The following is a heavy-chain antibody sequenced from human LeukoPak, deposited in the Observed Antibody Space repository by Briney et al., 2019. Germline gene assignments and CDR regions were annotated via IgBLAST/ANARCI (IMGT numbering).Heavy chain of an antibody. J-gene: IGHJ4*02. CDR2: ISGSGGST. CDR3: AKGTRAVKWFRATVEFDY. CDR1: GFTFSSYA. V-gene: IGHV3-23*01. Sequence: GGSLRLSCAASGFTFSSYAMSWVRQAPGKGLEWVSAISGSGGSTYYADSVKGRFTISRDNSKNTLCLQMNSLRAEDTAVYYCAKGTRAVKWFRATVEFDYWGQGTLVTVSS. D-gene: IGHD3-10*01.